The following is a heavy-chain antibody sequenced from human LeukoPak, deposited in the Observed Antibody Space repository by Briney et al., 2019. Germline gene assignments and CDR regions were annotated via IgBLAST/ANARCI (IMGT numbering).Heavy chain of an antibody. V-gene: IGHV4-59*02. D-gene: IGHD1/OR15-1a*01. CDR2: IYYSGST. Sequence: KTGGSLRLSCAASGFTVSSNYMSWVRQAPGKGLEWIGYIYYSGSTNYNPSLKSRVTISVDTSKNQFSLKLSSVTAADTAVYYCASVGWNSRRPYYYYYMDVWGKGTTVTVSS. CDR1: GFTVSSNY. J-gene: IGHJ6*03. CDR3: ASVGWNSRRPYYYYYMDV.